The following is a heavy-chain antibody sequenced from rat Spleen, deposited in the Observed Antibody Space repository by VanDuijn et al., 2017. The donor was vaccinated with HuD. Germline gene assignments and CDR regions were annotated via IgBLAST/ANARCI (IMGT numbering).Heavy chain of an antibody. CDR1: GFSLISYN. V-gene: IGHV2-30*01. D-gene: IGHD1-2*01. J-gene: IGHJ2*01. Sequence: QVQLKESGPGLVQPSQTLSLTCTVSGFSLISYNVHWVRQPTGKGLEWLGVIWTGGSTDYNSALKSRLSISRATSKRQVFLKMNSLQTEDIATYYCAREGAAIWDYWGQGVMVTVSS. CDR3: AREGAAIWDY. CDR2: IWTGGST.